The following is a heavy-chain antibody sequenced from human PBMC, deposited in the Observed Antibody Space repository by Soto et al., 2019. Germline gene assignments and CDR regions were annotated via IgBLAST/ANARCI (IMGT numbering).Heavy chain of an antibody. CDR3: AKVTKRAAAGRYEYYKYGMDV. J-gene: IGHJ6*02. D-gene: IGHD6-13*01. CDR1: GFAFSTYA. V-gene: IGHV3-23*01. Sequence: LRLWCAAAGFAFSTYAMTWVRQAPGKGLEWVSVISGSGGGSYYAASVKGRFTISRDNSKNTLYLQMNGLRAEDTALYYCAKVTKRAAAGRYEYYKYGMDVWGQATTVTVSS. CDR2: ISGSGGGS.